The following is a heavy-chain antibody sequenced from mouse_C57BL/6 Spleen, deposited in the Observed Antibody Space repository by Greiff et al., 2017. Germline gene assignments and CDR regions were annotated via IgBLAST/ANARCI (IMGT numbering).Heavy chain of an antibody. CDR2: IDPANGDT. V-gene: IGHV14-4*01. CDR1: GFNIKDDY. D-gene: IGHD4-1*01. Sequence: VQLKQSGAELVRPGASVKLSCTASGFNIKDDYMHWVKQRPEQGLEWIGWIDPANGDTEYASKFQGKATITADTSSNTAYLQLSSLTSEDTAVYYCTRLGRGYAMDYWGQGTSVTVSS. J-gene: IGHJ4*01. CDR3: TRLGRGYAMDY.